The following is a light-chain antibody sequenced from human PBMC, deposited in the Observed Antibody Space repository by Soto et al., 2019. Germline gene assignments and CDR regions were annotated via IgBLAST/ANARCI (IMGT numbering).Light chain of an antibody. CDR3: QQYAGSPIT. V-gene: IGKV3-20*01. Sequence: EIVMTQSPGTLSLSPGETATLSCRASQSVSSNYVAWFHQKPGQAPRLLIYGASSRASGVPDRFTGGGSGTDFTLTIRRLEPEDFALYYCQQYAGSPITFGQGTRLEIK. CDR2: GAS. J-gene: IGKJ5*01. CDR1: QSVSSNY.